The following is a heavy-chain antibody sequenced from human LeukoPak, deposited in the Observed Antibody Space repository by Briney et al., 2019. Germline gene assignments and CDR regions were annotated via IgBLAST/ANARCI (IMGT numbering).Heavy chain of an antibody. CDR3: ARASGRWYNWNDLLSH. CDR2: INHSGST. J-gene: IGHJ4*02. D-gene: IGHD1-20*01. Sequence: SETLSLTCAVYGGSFSGYYWSWIRQPPGKGLEWIGEINHSGSTNYNPSLKSRVTISVDMSKNQFSLKLSSVTAADTAVYYCARASGRWYNWNDLLSHWGQGTLVTVPS. CDR1: GGSFSGYY. V-gene: IGHV4-34*01.